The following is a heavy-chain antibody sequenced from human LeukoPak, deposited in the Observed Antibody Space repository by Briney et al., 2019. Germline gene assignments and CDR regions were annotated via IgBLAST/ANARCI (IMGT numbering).Heavy chain of an antibody. CDR2: ISWNGGSI. J-gene: IGHJ4*02. Sequence: GGSLRLSCAASGFTFDDYAMHWVRQAPGKGLEWVSGISWNGGSIGYADSVRGRFTISRDNTKNSLYLQMNGLRSEDRALFYGARDRGFGEDHDYWGQGTLVTVSS. CDR1: GFTFDDYA. V-gene: IGHV3-9*01. CDR3: ARDRGFGEDHDY. D-gene: IGHD3-10*01.